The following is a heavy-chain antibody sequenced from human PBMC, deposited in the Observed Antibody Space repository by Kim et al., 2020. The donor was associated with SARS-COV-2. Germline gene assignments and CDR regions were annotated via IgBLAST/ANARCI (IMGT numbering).Heavy chain of an antibody. V-gene: IGHV3-48*02. CDR1: GFTLSDYS. Sequence: GGSLRLSCAASGFTLSDYSMNWVRQAPGKGLEWVSYVTSGSSVKYYADSVKGRFTISRDNAKNSLYLQMNSLRDEDTAVYYCVRALGSSWYGYGYWGQGTLVTVSS. CDR2: VTSGSSVK. D-gene: IGHD6-13*01. CDR3: VRALGSSWYGYGY. J-gene: IGHJ4*02.